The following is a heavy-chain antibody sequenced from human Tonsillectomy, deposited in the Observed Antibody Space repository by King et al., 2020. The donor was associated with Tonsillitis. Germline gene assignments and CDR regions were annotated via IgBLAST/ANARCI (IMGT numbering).Heavy chain of an antibody. CDR2: IIPIFGTA. J-gene: IGHJ4*02. CDR1: GDTFSNYA. CDR3: ARVGFYCSSTSCPLDY. D-gene: IGHD2-2*01. Sequence: QLVQSGAEVKKPGSSVKVSCKASGDTFSNYAISWVRQAPGQGLEWMGGIIPIFGTANYAQKFQGRFTITADESTSTAYMELSSLRSEDTAVYYCARVGFYCSSTSCPLDYWGQGTLVTVSS. V-gene: IGHV1-69*01.